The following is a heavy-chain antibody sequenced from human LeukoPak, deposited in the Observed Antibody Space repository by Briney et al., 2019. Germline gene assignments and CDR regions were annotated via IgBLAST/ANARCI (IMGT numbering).Heavy chain of an antibody. CDR1: GFTFSSYG. D-gene: IGHD1-1*01. V-gene: IGHV3-30*18. J-gene: IGHJ6*03. CDR2: ISYDGSNK. CDR3: AKDGRTAQRDHYMDV. Sequence: PGRSLRLSCAASGFTFSSYGMHWVRQAPGKGLEWVAVISYDGSNKYYADSVKGRFTISRDNSKNTLYLQMNSLRAEDTAVYYCAKDGRTAQRDHYMDVWGKGTTVTVSS.